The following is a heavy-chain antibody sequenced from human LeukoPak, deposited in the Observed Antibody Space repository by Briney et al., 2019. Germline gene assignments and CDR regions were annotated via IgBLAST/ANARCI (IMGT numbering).Heavy chain of an antibody. CDR3: ARNIWFGESADAFDI. CDR1: GYTFTGYY. D-gene: IGHD3-10*01. CDR2: INPNSGGT. V-gene: IGHV1-2*02. Sequence: ASVKVSCKTSGYTFTGYYMHWVRQAPGQGLEWMGWINPNSGGTNYAQKFQGRVTMTRDTSITTAYMELSRLRSDGTAVYYCARNIWFGESADAFDIWGQGTMVTVSS. J-gene: IGHJ3*02.